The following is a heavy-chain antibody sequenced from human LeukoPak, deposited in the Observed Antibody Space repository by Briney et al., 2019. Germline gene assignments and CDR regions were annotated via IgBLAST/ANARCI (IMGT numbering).Heavy chain of an antibody. CDR1: GDSVSSNSAS. V-gene: IGHV6-1*01. Sequence: SGPRLVNPSQPLSLTFSISGDSVSSNSASWNWFRQSPSRGLEWLGRTFYTSKWNNDYAVSVKSRITINPDTSKNHFSLQLNSVTPEDTAVYYCARRRYYDYTGFFDYWGQGTLVTVSS. D-gene: IGHD3-22*01. CDR2: TFYTSKWNN. CDR3: ARRRYYDYTGFFDY. J-gene: IGHJ4*02.